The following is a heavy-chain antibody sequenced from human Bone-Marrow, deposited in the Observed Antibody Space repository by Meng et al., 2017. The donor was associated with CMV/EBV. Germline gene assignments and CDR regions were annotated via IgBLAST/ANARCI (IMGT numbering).Heavy chain of an antibody. CDR1: GFTFRSYA. Sequence: GGSLRLSCAASGFTFRSYAMNWVRQPPGKGLEWVSGISGSGDRTHYADSVKGRFTISRDNSKNTLFLQMSSLRGEDTALYYCAKDYGDYRAYYFDNWGQGTLVTVSS. CDR3: AKDYGDYRAYYFDN. J-gene: IGHJ4*02. V-gene: IGHV3-23*01. CDR2: ISGSGDRT. D-gene: IGHD4-17*01.